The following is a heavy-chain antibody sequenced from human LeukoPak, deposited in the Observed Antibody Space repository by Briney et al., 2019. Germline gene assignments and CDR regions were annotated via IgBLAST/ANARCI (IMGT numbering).Heavy chain of an antibody. CDR3: AKDSTWFGELPDAFDI. V-gene: IGHV3-21*01. CDR2: ISGRSSYI. D-gene: IGHD3-10*01. Sequence: GGSLRLSCAASGFSFSTYTMNWVRQAPGKGLEWVSSISGRSSYIYYADSVKGRFTISRDNAKNSLYLQMNSLRAEDTAVYYCAKDSTWFGELPDAFDIWGQGTMVTVSS. J-gene: IGHJ3*02. CDR1: GFSFSTYT.